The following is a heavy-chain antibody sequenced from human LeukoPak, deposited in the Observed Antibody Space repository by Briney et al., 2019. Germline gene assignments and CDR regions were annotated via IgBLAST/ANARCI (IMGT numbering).Heavy chain of an antibody. CDR3: ARFSSTWYVAFDM. J-gene: IGHJ3*02. D-gene: IGHD6-13*01. CDR1: GFIVSSYE. V-gene: IGHV3-48*03. Sequence: GGSLRLSCAASGFIVSSYETGWVRQAPGKGLGWLSYINSGGTVYYADSVKGRFTFSRDNAKNSLYLHMNSLRAEDTALYYCARFSSTWYVAFDMWGQGTMVTVSS. CDR2: INSGGTV.